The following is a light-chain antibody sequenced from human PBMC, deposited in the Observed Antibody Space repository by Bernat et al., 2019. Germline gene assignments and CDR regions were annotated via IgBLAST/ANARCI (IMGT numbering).Light chain of an antibody. V-gene: IGKV3-20*01. CDR1: QTLDNNY. Sequence: EMVLTQSPGTLSLSPGESVSLSCRASQTLDNNYLAWYQQKPGQAPRLLISGASSRATGIPDRFSGSGSGTDFSLTISRLEPEDFAVYYCQQYGDSVTFGGGTKVELK. CDR2: GAS. CDR3: QQYGDSVT. J-gene: IGKJ4*01.